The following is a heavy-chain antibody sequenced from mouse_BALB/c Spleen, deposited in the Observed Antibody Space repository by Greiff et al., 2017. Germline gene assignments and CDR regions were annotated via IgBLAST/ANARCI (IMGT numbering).Heavy chain of an antibody. Sequence: QGQLQQSGAELVRPGSSVKISCKASGYAFSSYWMNWVKQRPGQGLEWIGQIYPGDGDTNYNGKFKGKATLTADKSSSTAYMQLSSLTSEDSAVYFCARGDRYDWFAYWGQGTLVTVSA. V-gene: IGHV1-80*01. CDR2: IYPGDGDT. CDR3: ARGDRYDWFAY. J-gene: IGHJ3*01. D-gene: IGHD2-14*01. CDR1: GYAFSSYW.